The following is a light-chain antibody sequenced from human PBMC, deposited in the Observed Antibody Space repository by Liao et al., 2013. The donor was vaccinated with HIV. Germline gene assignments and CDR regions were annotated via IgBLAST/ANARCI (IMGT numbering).Light chain of an antibody. CDR2: QDS. J-gene: IGLJ2*01. CDR3: QVWDRGPAL. V-gene: IGLV3-1*01. CDR1: KLGDKY. Sequence: SYELTQAPSVSVSPGQTASITCSGDKLGDKYACWYQQKPGQSPVLVIYQDSKRPSGIPGRFSGSSSGNTGTLTISGTQPMDEGDYYCQVWDRGPALFGGGTKLTVL.